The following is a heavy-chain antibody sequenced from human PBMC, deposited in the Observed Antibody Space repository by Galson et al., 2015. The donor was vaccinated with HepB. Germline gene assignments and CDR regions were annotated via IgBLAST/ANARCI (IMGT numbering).Heavy chain of an antibody. J-gene: IGHJ6*02. CDR3: ARDLLGFGLDV. Sequence: SLRLSCAASGFTFSDYYMSWIRQAPGKGLEWISYISSSARYTNYADSVKGRFTISRDSAKNSLYLQMNSLRVDDTAIYYCARDLLGFGLDVWGQGTTVTVSS. V-gene: IGHV3-11*06. CDR1: GFTFSDYY. D-gene: IGHD3-10*01. CDR2: ISSSARYT.